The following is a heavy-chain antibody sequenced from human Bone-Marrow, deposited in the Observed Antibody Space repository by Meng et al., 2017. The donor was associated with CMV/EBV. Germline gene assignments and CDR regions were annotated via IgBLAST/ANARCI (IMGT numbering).Heavy chain of an antibody. CDR2: IRYDGSNK. CDR3: ARGSVVAGAS. D-gene: IGHD6-19*01. CDR1: GFTFSSYG. J-gene: IGHJ5*02. V-gene: IGHV3-30*02. Sequence: SCKASGFTFSSYGMHWVRQAPGKGLEWVAFIRYDGSNKYYADSVKGRFTISRDNSKNTLYLQMNSLRAEDTAVYYCARGSVVAGASWGQGTLVTVSS.